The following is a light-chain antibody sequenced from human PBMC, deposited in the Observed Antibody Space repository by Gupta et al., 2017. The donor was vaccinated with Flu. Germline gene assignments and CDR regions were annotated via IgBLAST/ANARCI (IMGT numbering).Light chain of an antibody. J-gene: IGKJ3*01. Sequence: IVLTQSPATLSLSPGERATLPFRASQSVSSYLAWYQQKPGEAPRLLIYDASNRATGIPARFSGSGSGTDFNLTISSREPEDFAVYYCQQRSNCPPFTFGHGTKVDIK. CDR2: DAS. CDR3: QQRSNCPPFT. V-gene: IGKV3-11*01. CDR1: QSVSSY.